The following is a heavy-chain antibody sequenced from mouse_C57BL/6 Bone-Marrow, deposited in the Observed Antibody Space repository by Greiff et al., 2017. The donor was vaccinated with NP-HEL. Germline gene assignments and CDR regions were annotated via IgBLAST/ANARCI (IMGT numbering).Heavy chain of an antibody. Sequence: VQLQQSGPELVKPGASVKISCKASGYTFTDYYMNWVKQSHGKSLEWIGDINPNNGGTSYNQKFKGKATLTVDKSSSTAYMELRSLTSEDSAVYYCAQNYYDYDVWGQGTTLTVSS. J-gene: IGHJ2*01. CDR2: INPNNGGT. V-gene: IGHV1-26*01. CDR3: AQNYYDYDV. D-gene: IGHD2-4*01. CDR1: GYTFTDYY.